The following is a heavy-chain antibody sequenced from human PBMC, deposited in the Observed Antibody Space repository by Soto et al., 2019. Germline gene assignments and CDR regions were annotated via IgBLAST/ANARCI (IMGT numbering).Heavy chain of an antibody. V-gene: IGHV1-18*01. Sequence: QVPLVQSGAEVKKPGASVKVSCKSSGYTFTSYGISCVRHAPGQGLEWMVWISAYNGNTNYAQKLQGRVTMTTDTSTSSGYMELRSLSSDATAVYYCARGGAHCTNGVCMGHYWGQGTLLTVSS. D-gene: IGHD2-8*01. CDR1: GYTFTSYG. CDR3: ARGGAHCTNGVCMGHY. CDR2: ISAYNGNT. J-gene: IGHJ4*02.